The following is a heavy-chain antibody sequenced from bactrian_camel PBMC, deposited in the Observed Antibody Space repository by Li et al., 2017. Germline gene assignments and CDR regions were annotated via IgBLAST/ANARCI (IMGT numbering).Heavy chain of an antibody. Sequence: HVQLVESGGGSVQAGGSLRLSCEVSGSTGTRYCVAWFRQYSGKEREGVARIKSNGIMSVEGSVKGRFTISKDNAKATLYLQMNNLKPEDTAMYYCAADVGSMSGNCQPNYWGQGTQVTVS. CDR1: GSTGTRYC. J-gene: IGHJ4*01. CDR2: IKSNGIM. D-gene: IGHD6*01. V-gene: IGHV3S9*01. CDR3: AADVGSMSGNCQPNY.